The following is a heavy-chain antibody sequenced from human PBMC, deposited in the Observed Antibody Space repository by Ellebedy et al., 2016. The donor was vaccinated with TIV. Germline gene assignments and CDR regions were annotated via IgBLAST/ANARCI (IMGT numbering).Heavy chain of an antibody. CDR2: IYYNGST. CDR1: GGSISSYY. CDR3: ARCFTGSNWFDP. D-gene: IGHD3-10*01. V-gene: IGHV4-59*12. Sequence: MPGGSLRLSCTVSGGSISSYYWSWIRQPPGKGLEWIGYIYYNGSTNYNPSLKGRVTISVDTSTNQFSLKVTSVTAADTAVYYCARCFTGSNWFDPWGQGTLVTVSS. J-gene: IGHJ5*02.